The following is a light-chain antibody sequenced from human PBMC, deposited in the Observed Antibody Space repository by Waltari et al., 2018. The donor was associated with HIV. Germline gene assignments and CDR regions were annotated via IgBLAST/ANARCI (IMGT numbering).Light chain of an antibody. J-gene: IGLJ2*01. CDR2: NVS. Sequence: QSALTQSASVSGSPGQSITISCTGTSSDVGGYNYVSWYQQHPGNAPNLVIYNVSNRPSGVSNRFSGSKSGNTASLTISGLQAEDEAEYYCSSYTSSNTVIFGGGTRVTVL. CDR1: SSDVGGYNY. V-gene: IGLV2-14*01. CDR3: SSYTSSNTVI.